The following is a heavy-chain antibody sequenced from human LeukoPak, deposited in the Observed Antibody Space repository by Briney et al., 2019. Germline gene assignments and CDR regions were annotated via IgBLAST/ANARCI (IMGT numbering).Heavy chain of an antibody. CDR2: VDSDGSSK. V-gene: IGHV3-74*01. CDR1: GFTFSMYW. J-gene: IGHJ3*02. CDR3: ARGGQGAIDI. Sequence: GGSLRLSCAVSGFTFSMYWMHWVRQAPGKGPVWVARVDSDGSSKAYPDSVKGRFTISRDNAKNTLYLQMNSLRAEDTAVYYCARGGQGAIDIWGQGTMVIVSS.